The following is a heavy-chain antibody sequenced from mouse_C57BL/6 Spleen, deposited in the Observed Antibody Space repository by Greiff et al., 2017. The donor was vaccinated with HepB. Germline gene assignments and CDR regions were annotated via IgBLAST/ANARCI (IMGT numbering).Heavy chain of an antibody. V-gene: IGHV5-9*01. CDR1: GFTFSSYT. CDR3: ARVSSFFDY. J-gene: IGHJ2*01. D-gene: IGHD1-1*01. CDR2: ISGGGGNT. Sequence: EVQRVESGGGLVKPGGSLKLSCAASGFTFSSYTMSWVRQTPEKRLEWVATISGGGGNTYYPDSVKGRFTISRDNAKNTLYLQMSSLRSEDTALYYCARVSSFFDYWGQGTTLTVSS.